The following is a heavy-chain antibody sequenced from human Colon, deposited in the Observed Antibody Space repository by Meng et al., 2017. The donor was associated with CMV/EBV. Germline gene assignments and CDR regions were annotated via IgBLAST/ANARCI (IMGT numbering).Heavy chain of an antibody. CDR3: ARDLTTLTMHGGGDGY. V-gene: IGHV3-30*02. CDR1: GFRLKTYN. D-gene: IGHD3-16*01. Sequence: GGSLRLSCAASGFRLKTYNMHWVRQAPGKGLEWVAFIRSDGYKTDYVDSVKGRFTASRDNSKNTLYMQMNSLRSEDTAVYFCARDLTTLTMHGGGDGYWGRGTPVTVSS. J-gene: IGHJ4*02. CDR2: IRSDGYKT.